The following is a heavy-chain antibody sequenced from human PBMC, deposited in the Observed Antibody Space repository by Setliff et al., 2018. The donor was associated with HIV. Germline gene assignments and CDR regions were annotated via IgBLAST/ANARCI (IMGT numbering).Heavy chain of an antibody. CDR3: TRDRNLNREPYYFDY. Sequence: SVKVSCKASGGTFSGYAFSWVRQAPGQGLDWMGGIIPIFGSPTYAQRFQGRLTITADESTSTAYMELSSLRSEDTAVYYCTRDRNLNREPYYFDYWGQGTLVTISS. J-gene: IGHJ4*02. D-gene: IGHD1-1*01. V-gene: IGHV1-69*13. CDR2: IIPIFGSP. CDR1: GGTFSGYA.